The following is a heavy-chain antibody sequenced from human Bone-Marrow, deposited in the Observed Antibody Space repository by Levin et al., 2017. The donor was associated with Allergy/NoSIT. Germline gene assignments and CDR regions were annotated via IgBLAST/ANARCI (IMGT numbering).Heavy chain of an antibody. J-gene: IGHJ4*02. D-gene: IGHD3-3*01. CDR2: ILPMFGTT. CDR3: ATAPQTGGDDYDLWSGYFLDY. CDR1: RGTFSSFS. V-gene: IGHV1-69*15. Sequence: KISCRASRGTFSSFSIIWVRQDTGQGLEWMGSILPMFGTTNYAEKFQGRVTITADESTTTAYMELNSLKSDDTAVYYCATAPQTGGDDYDLWSGYFLDYWGQGTLVTVSP.